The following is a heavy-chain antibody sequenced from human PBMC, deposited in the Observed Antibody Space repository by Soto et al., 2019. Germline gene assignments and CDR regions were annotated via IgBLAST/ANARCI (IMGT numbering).Heavy chain of an antibody. Sequence: SETLSLTCTVSGGSISSSSYYWGWIRQPPGKGLEWIGSIYYSGSTYYNPSLKSRVTISVDTSKNQFSLKLSSVTAADTAVYYCARVSDIVATIDYWGQGTLVTVSS. CDR3: ARVSDIVATIDY. CDR2: IYYSGST. V-gene: IGHV4-39*07. J-gene: IGHJ4*02. D-gene: IGHD5-12*01. CDR1: GGSISSSSYY.